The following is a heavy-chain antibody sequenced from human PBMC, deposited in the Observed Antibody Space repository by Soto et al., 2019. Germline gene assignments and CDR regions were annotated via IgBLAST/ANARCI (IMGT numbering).Heavy chain of an antibody. CDR3: ARGGGRHCSPTRCYNAFDI. V-gene: IGHV3-48*02. J-gene: IGHJ3*02. CDR1: GFSFSAFS. D-gene: IGHD2-2*02. Sequence: EVQLVESGGGLVQPGGSLRLSCVSSGFSFSAFSMNWVRQAPGKGLEWISYISSSSSTIYYADSVKGRFTISRDNAKNSLYLQMDSLRDEDTAVYYCARGGGRHCSPTRCYNAFDIWGQGTMVTVSS. CDR2: ISSSSSTI.